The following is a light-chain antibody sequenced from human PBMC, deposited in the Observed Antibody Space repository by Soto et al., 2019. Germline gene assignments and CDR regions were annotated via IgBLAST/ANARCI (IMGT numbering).Light chain of an antibody. CDR3: SSYTTSSTVYV. Sequence: QSALTQPASVSGSPGQSITISCTGTSSDVGGYNYVSWYQHHPGKAPKLMIYEVSNRPSGVSNRFSGSKSGNRASLTISGLQAEDEADSYCSSYTTSSTVYVFGTGTKVTVL. CDR2: EVS. J-gene: IGLJ1*01. CDR1: SSDVGGYNY. V-gene: IGLV2-14*01.